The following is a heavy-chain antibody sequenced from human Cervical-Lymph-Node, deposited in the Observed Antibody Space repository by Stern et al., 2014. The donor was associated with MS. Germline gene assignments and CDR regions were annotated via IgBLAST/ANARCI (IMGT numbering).Heavy chain of an antibody. D-gene: IGHD3-22*01. CDR1: GYTFTSYY. J-gene: IGHJ4*02. CDR2: INPSGGST. Sequence: QVQLGQSGAEVKKPGASVKVSCKASGYTFTSYYMHWVRQAPGQGLEWVGIINPSGGSTSYAQKFQGRVTMTRDTSTSTVYMELSSLRSEDTAVYYCARATYYYDSSGSFDYWGQGTLVTVSS. V-gene: IGHV1-46*01. CDR3: ARATYYYDSSGSFDY.